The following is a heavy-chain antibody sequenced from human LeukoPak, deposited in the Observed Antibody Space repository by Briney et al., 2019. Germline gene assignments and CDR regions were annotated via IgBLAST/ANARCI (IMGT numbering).Heavy chain of an antibody. D-gene: IGHD6-13*01. CDR1: GGSISTGNYF. J-gene: IGHJ4*01. CDR3: ARHWRPAAATPYYFDY. Sequence: SSETLFLTCSVSGGSISTGNYFWSWIQQPAGKGLEWIGSIVANGDIYYNPSLNSRVTISVDTSNNQFSLRLTSVTAADTAIFYCARHWRPAAATPYYFDYWGQGTLVTVSS. V-gene: IGHV4-61*02. CDR2: IVANGDI.